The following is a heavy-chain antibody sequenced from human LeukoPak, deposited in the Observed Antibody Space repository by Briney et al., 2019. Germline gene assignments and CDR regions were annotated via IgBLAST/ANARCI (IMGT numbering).Heavy chain of an antibody. Sequence: ASVKVSCKASGYTFTGYYMHWVRQAPGQGLGWMGWINPNSGGTNYAQKFQGRVTMTRDTSISTAYMELSRLRSDDTAVYYCAREGCTNGVCYSIDAFDIWGQGTMVTVSS. CDR1: GYTFTGYY. J-gene: IGHJ3*02. CDR3: AREGCTNGVCYSIDAFDI. CDR2: INPNSGGT. D-gene: IGHD2-8*01. V-gene: IGHV1-2*02.